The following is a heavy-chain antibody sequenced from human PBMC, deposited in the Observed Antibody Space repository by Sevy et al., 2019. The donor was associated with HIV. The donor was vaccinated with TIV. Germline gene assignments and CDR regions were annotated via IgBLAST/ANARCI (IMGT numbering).Heavy chain of an antibody. CDR1: GFTFSNYA. V-gene: IGHV3-33*01. CDR2: IWSDGAYQ. CDR3: ARGGYYYDNAAYYAFDS. Sequence: GGSLRLSCAATGFTFSNYAMHWVRQAPGKGMEWVAIIWSDGAYQWHWDSVKGRFTISRDNSKNTLYLQMNNVRVEDTAVDYCARGGYYYDNAAYYAFDSWGQGTLVTVSS. D-gene: IGHD3-22*01. J-gene: IGHJ4*02.